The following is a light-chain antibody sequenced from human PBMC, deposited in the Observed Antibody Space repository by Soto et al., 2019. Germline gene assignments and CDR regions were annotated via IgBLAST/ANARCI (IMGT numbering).Light chain of an antibody. CDR2: DNN. CDR1: SSNIGSYT. Sequence: QSVLTQPPSASGTPGQRVAISCSGSSSNIGSYTVNWYQQLPGTAPKLLMYDNNERPSGVPDRFSGSKSGTLASLVISGLQSEDESDYYCASWDDSLNGWVFGGGTKLTVL. CDR3: ASWDDSLNGWV. V-gene: IGLV1-44*01. J-gene: IGLJ3*02.